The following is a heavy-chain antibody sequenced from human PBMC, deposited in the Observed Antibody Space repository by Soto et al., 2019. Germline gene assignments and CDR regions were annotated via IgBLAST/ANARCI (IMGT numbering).Heavy chain of an antibody. CDR3: AREAKVLGAVTPLRSFYYGMDV. CDR2: IWYDGSNK. Sequence: QVQLVESGGGVVKPGRSLRLSCAASGFTFSSYGMHWVRQAPGKGLEWVAVIWYDGSNKYYADSVKGRFTISRDNSKNTLYLQMNSLRAEDTAVYYCAREAKVLGAVTPLRSFYYGMDVWGQGTTVTVSS. D-gene: IGHD6-19*01. CDR1: GFTFSSYG. V-gene: IGHV3-33*01. J-gene: IGHJ6*02.